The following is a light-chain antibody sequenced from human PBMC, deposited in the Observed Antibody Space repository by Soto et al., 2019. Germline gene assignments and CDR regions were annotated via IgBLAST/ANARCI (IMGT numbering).Light chain of an antibody. V-gene: IGLV1-47*01. CDR1: SSNIGSNY. Sequence: QSVLTQPPSASGTPGQRVTISCSGSSSNIGSNYVYWYQQLPGTAPKLLIYRNNQRPSGVPDRFSGSKSGTSASLAISGLRSEDEADYYCSSYTSSSTLRGVFGTGTKVTVL. CDR3: SSYTSSSTLRGV. CDR2: RNN. J-gene: IGLJ1*01.